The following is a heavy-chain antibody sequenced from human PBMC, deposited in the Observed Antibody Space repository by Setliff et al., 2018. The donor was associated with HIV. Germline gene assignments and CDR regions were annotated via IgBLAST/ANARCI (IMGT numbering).Heavy chain of an antibody. J-gene: IGHJ6*03. CDR1: GGSISSSSYY. CDR2: IYYSGST. CDR3: ARGIGPLPNWENFYYSMDV. V-gene: IGHV4-39*01. Sequence: SETLSLTCTISGGSISSSSYYWGWIRQPPGKGLEWIGSIYYSGSTYSNPSLKSRVTISADTSKNQISLKLNSVTAADTAVYYCARGIGPLPNWENFYYSMDVWGKGTTVTVSS. D-gene: IGHD1-26*01.